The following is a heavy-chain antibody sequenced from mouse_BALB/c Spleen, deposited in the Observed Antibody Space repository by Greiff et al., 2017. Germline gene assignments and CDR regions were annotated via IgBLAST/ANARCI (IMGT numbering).Heavy chain of an antibody. CDR3: ARPSMITTRGAMDY. D-gene: IGHD2-4*01. Sequence: QVQLQQPGAELMKPGASVKISCKATGYTFSSYWIEWVKQRPGHGLEWIGEILPGSGSTNYNEKFKGKATFTADTSSNTAYMQLSSLTSEDSAVYYCARPSMITTRGAMDYWGQGTSVTVSS. CDR2: ILPGSGST. CDR1: GYTFSSYW. V-gene: IGHV1-9*01. J-gene: IGHJ4*01.